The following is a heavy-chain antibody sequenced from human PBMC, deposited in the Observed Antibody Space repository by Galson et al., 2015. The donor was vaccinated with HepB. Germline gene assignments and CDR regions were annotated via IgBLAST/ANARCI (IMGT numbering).Heavy chain of an antibody. D-gene: IGHD6-19*01. CDR2: INPNSGGT. Sequence: SVKVSCKASGYTFTGYYMHWVRQAPGQGLEWMGWINPNSGGTNYAQKFQGRVTMTRDTSISTAYMELSRLRSDDTAVYYCASPPDDSSGWYYDDYWGQGTLVTVSS. CDR1: GYTFTGYY. CDR3: ASPPDDSSGWYYDDY. V-gene: IGHV1-2*02. J-gene: IGHJ4*02.